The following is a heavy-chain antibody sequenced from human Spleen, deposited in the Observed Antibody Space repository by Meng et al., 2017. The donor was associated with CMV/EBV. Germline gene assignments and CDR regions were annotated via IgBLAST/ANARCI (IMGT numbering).Heavy chain of an antibody. CDR3: ARGRGVTIFGVFDY. V-gene: IGHV3-20*01. D-gene: IGHD3-3*01. J-gene: IGHJ4*02. CDR1: GFTFDDYG. CDR2: INWNGRST. Sequence: GESLKISCAASGFTFDDYGMSWVRQVPGKGLEWVSGINWNGRSTGYADSVKGRFTISRDNAKNSLYLQMNSLRAEDTAVYHCARGRGVTIFGVFDYWGQGILVTVSS.